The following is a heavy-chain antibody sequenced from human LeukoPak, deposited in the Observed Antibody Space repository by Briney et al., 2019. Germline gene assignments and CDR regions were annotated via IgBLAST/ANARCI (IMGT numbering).Heavy chain of an antibody. Sequence: GGSLRLSCAASGFTFSSYWMSWVRQAPGKGLEWVANIKEDGSEKYYADSVKGRFTISRDNSKNTLYLQMNSLRAEDTAVYYCAKDRWSSSGSYPTLGFDYWGQGTLVTVSS. D-gene: IGHD1-26*01. CDR1: GFTFSSYW. J-gene: IGHJ4*02. V-gene: IGHV3-7*01. CDR3: AKDRWSSSGSYPTLGFDY. CDR2: IKEDGSEK.